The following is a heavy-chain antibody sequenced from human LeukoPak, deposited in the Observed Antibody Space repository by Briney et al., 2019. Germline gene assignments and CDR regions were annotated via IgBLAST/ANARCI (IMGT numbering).Heavy chain of an antibody. CDR1: GGSISSSSYS. V-gene: IGHV4-39*01. J-gene: IGHJ4*02. D-gene: IGHD5-12*01. CDR3: ARGLKLRWLQSTPFDY. CDR2: IYYSGST. Sequence: PSETLSLTCTVSGGSISSSSYSWGWIRQPPGKGLEWIGSIYYSGSTYYNPSLKSRVTISVDTSKNQFSLKLSSVTAADTAVYYCARGLKLRWLQSTPFDYWGQGTLVTVSS.